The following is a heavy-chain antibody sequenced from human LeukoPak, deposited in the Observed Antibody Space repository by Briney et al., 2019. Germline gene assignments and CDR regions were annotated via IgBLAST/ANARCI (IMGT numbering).Heavy chain of an antibody. CDR3: GSTHSFSY. CDR2: IKQEGSET. V-gene: IGHV3-7*01. J-gene: IGHJ4*02. CDR1: GFAFSNYW. D-gene: IGHD2-2*01. Sequence: PGESLRLSCAASGFAFSNYWMNWVRQAPGKGLEWVANIKQEGSETIHVDSVKGRFTISRDNAKNPLYLQMNSLTAEDTALYYCGSTHSFSYWGQGTLVTVSS.